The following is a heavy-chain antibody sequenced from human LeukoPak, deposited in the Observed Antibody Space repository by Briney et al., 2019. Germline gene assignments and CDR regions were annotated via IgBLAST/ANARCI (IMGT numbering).Heavy chain of an antibody. J-gene: IGHJ4*02. CDR3: GKTTVGYSSGRYPGWPVDY. D-gene: IGHD2-15*01. Sequence: GGSLRLSCAASGFTFNNYAMYWVRQAPGKGLEWVSGIFGSGGSAHYADSVKGRFTISRDNSKNTVYLQLDNLRVEDTAVYYCGKTTVGYSSGRYPGWPVDYWGQGTLVTVSS. CDR2: IFGSGGSA. CDR1: GFTFNNYA. V-gene: IGHV3-23*01.